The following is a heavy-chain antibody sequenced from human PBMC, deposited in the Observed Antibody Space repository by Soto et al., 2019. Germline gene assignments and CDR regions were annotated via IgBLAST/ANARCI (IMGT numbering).Heavy chain of an antibody. V-gene: IGHV4-34*01. Sequence: SETLSLTCAVYGGSFSGYYWSWIRQPPGKGLEWIGEINHSGSTNYNPSLKSRVTISVDTSKNQFSLKLSSVTAADTAVYYCARKIRGQLCWYFDLWGRGTLVTVSS. J-gene: IGHJ2*01. CDR1: GGSFSGYY. CDR3: ARKIRGQLCWYFDL. CDR2: INHSGST. D-gene: IGHD5-18*01.